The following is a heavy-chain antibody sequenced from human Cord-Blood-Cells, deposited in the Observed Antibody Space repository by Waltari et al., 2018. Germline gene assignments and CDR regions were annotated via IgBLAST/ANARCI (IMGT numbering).Heavy chain of an antibody. D-gene: IGHD5-18*01. J-gene: IGHJ3*02. CDR3: ARAPLRRYSYGHDAFDI. V-gene: IGHV4-34*01. CDR2: INHSGST. CDR1: GWSFSGHY. Sequence: HVQLQPWGAALLKPPETLSPICALYGWSFSGHYWAWSRQPHGKGLEWIGEINHSGSTNYNPSLKSRVTISVDTSKNQFSLKLSSVTAADTAVYYCARAPLRRYSYGHDAFDIWGQGTMVTVSS.